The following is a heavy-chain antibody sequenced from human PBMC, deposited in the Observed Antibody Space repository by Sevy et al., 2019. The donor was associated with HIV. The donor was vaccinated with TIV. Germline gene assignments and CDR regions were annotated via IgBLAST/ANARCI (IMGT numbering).Heavy chain of an antibody. Sequence: ASVKVSCKASGYTFTGYYMHWVRQAPGQGLEWMGRINPNSGGTNYAQKFQGRVTMTRDTSISTAYMELSRLRSDDTAVYYCARDVAYNGYDLNFQHWGQGTLVTVSS. CDR2: INPNSGGT. D-gene: IGHD5-12*01. J-gene: IGHJ1*01. CDR3: ARDVAYNGYDLNFQH. V-gene: IGHV1-2*06. CDR1: GYTFTGYY.